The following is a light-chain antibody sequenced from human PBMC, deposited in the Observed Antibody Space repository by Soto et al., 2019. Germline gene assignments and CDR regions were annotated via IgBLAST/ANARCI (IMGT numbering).Light chain of an antibody. CDR2: GAS. CDR3: QKYAGVPAT. V-gene: IGKV1-27*01. CDR1: EGISNN. J-gene: IGKJ4*01. Sequence: DIQMTQSPSSLSEFVGDRVTITCRASEGISNNLAWYQHKPGNVPNLLIYGASTLLSGVPSRFSGSGSGTAFTLTISSLQSEDVATYYCQKYAGVPATFGGGPKVELK.